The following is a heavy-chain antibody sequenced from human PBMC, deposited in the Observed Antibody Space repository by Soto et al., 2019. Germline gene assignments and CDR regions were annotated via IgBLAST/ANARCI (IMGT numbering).Heavy chain of an antibody. V-gene: IGHV4-34*01. Sequence: SETLSLTCAVYGGSFSGYYWSWIRQPPGKGLEWIGEINHSGSTNYNPSLKSRVTISVDTSKNQFSLKLSSVTAADTAVYYCARVGQQLVPPLFDYWGQGTLVTVSS. CDR2: INHSGST. J-gene: IGHJ4*02. CDR3: ARVGQQLVPPLFDY. D-gene: IGHD6-13*01. CDR1: GGSFSGYY.